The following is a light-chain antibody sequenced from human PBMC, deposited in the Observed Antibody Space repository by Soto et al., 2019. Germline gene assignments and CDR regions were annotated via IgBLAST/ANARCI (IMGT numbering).Light chain of an antibody. CDR2: WAS. CDR1: QSLLYSSNNENY. Sequence: DIVMTQSPDSLAVSLGERATINCKSSQSLLYSSNNENYLVWYQQKPGQPPKLLIYWASNRESGLPDRFSGSGSGTDFTLTISSLQAEDVAVYYCQQYYSSPWTFGQGTKVEIK. J-gene: IGKJ1*01. V-gene: IGKV4-1*01. CDR3: QQYYSSPWT.